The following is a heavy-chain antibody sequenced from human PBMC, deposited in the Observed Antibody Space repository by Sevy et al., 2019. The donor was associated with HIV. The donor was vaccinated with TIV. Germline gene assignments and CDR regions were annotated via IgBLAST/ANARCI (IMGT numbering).Heavy chain of an antibody. V-gene: IGHV4-59*01. CDR3: ARDLAVVSRALVY. CDR2: IYYSGTI. J-gene: IGHJ4*02. Sequence: SETLSLTCNVSGDSISSYFWSWFRQPPGKGLEWIGYIYYSGTIDYNPSLRSRVTISVDTSKNHFSMKLTSVTAADTAVYYCARDLAVVSRALVYWGQGTLVTVSS. D-gene: IGHD6-25*01. CDR1: GDSISSYF.